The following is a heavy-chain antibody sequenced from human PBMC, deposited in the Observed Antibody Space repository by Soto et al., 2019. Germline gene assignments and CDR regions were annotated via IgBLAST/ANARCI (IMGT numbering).Heavy chain of an antibody. CDR2: SIPILGIA. CDR1: GGTFSSYT. CDR3: ARDANYDFWSGYLYY. V-gene: IGHV1-69*08. Sequence: QVQLVQSGAEVKKPGSSVKVSCKASGGTFSSYTISWVRQAPGQGLEWMGRSIPILGIANYAQKFQGRVTITAVKSTSTAYMELSSLRSEDTAVYYCARDANYDFWSGYLYYWGQGTLVTVSA. D-gene: IGHD3-3*01. J-gene: IGHJ4*02.